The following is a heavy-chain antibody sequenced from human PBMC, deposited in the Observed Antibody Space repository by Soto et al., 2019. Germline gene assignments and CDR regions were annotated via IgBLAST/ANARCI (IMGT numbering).Heavy chain of an antibody. Sequence: GGSLRLSCAASGITFNTAWLTWVRQAPGKGLEWVGRIKGKPDGGATDYAAPVEGRFTISRDDSQNTVFLQMNSLKTDDTAVYYCTAGSPFNYWGPGTLVTVSS. CDR3: TAGSPFNY. V-gene: IGHV3-15*01. CDR2: IKGKPDGGAT. J-gene: IGHJ4*02. CDR1: GITFNTAW.